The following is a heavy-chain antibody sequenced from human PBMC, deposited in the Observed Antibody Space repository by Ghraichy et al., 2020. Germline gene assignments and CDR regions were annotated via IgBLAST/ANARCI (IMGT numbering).Heavy chain of an antibody. Sequence: GGSLRLSCAASGFTFSSYAMSWVRQAPGKGLEWVSAIRGSSANTYYVDSVKGRFTISRDNSKNTLYLQMNSLRAEDTAVYYCTKEGAEVGMGYFDYWGQGTLVTVSS. CDR2: IRGSSANT. J-gene: IGHJ4*02. CDR1: GFTFSSYA. V-gene: IGHV3-23*01. D-gene: IGHD6-13*01. CDR3: TKEGAEVGMGYFDY.